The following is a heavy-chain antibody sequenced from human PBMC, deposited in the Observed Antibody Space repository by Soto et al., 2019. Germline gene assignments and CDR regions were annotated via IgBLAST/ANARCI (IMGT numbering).Heavy chain of an antibody. CDR2: IYYSGTT. CDR3: ARTGTYYGMDV. V-gene: IGHV4-39*01. D-gene: IGHD1-1*01. Sequence: PQETLSLTCTVSGGSISTTSYYWGWIRQPPGKGLEWIGSIYYSGTTYYNPSLKSRITISVDTSRNQFSLKLSSVTAADTAIYYCARTGTYYGMDVWGQGTTVTVSS. J-gene: IGHJ6*02. CDR1: GGSISTTSYY.